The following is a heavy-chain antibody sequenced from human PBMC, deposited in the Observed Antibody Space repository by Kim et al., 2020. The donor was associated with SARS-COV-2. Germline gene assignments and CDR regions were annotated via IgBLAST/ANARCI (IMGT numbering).Heavy chain of an antibody. D-gene: IGHD6-13*01. V-gene: IGHV3-66*01. CDR2: IYSGGST. Sequence: GGSLRLSCAASGFTVSSNYMSWVRQAPGKGLEWVSVIYSGGSTYYADSVKGRFTISRDNSKNTLYLQMNSLRAEDTAVYYCARVGIAAAGRHFQHWGQGTLVTVSS. CDR1: GFTVSSNY. J-gene: IGHJ1*01. CDR3: ARVGIAAAGRHFQH.